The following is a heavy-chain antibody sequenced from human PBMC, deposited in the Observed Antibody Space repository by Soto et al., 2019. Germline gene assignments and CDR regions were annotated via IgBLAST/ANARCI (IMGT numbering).Heavy chain of an antibody. CDR3: EHVLVVVANYGMDV. CDR1: GFSLSTSGVG. V-gene: IGHV2-5*02. J-gene: IGHJ6*02. Sequence: QITLKESGPTLVKPTQPLTLTCTFSGFSLSTSGVGVGWIRQPPGKALEWLALIYWDDDKRYSPSLTSRLTTXKXTXXTQVVLTMTNMDPVDTATYYCEHVLVVVANYGMDVWGQGTTVTVSS. CDR2: IYWDDDK. D-gene: IGHD2-15*01.